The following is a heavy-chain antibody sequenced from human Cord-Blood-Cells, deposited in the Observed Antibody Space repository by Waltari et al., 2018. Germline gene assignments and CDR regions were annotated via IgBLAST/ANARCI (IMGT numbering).Heavy chain of an antibody. CDR2: MNAKRGNT. Sequence: QVQLVQSGAEVKKPGASVKVSCKASGYTFTSYDINWVRQATGQGLEWVGLMNAKRGNTGYAQKVQGRVTITRNTSISTAYMELSSLRSEDTAVYYCARGLRGSGSYYFDYWGQGTLVTVSS. CDR1: GYTFTSYD. D-gene: IGHD3-10*01. J-gene: IGHJ4*02. V-gene: IGHV1-8*03. CDR3: ARGLRGSGSYYFDY.